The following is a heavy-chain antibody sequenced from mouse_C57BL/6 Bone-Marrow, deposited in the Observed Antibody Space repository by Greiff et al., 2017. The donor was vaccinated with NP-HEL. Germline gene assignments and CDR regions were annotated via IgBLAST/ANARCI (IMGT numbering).Heavy chain of an antibody. CDR3: TRGAKGSSYWYYGV. Sequence: EVMLVESGGGVVQSGRSLRLSRATPGFTFSDFYMEWVRQAPGKGLEWIAASRNKANDHTTEYSASVKGRFIVSRDTSQSILYLLMNALGAEETTIWYCTRGAKGSSYWYYGVWGTRTTVTFAS. D-gene: IGHD1-1*01. V-gene: IGHV7-1*01. CDR1: GFTFSDFY. CDR2: SRNKANDHTT. J-gene: IGHJ1*03.